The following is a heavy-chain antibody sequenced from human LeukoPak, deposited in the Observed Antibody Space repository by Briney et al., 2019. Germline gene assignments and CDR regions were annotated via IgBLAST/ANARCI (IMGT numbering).Heavy chain of an antibody. J-gene: IGHJ4*02. CDR2: SGSGGDI. V-gene: IGHV3-23*01. Sequence: GGSLSLSCVASGFTFSNYAMNWVRQAPGKGLEWVSLSGSGGDIYHVDSVKGRFTISRDNSKNTLYLQMNSLRAEDTAVYYCAKARGGTYQTYFFDYWGQGTLVTVSS. CDR1: GFTFSNYA. CDR3: AKARGGTYQTYFFDY. D-gene: IGHD1-26*01.